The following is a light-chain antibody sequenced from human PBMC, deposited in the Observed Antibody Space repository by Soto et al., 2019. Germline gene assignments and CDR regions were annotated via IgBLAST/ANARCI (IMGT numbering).Light chain of an antibody. CDR2: SNN. V-gene: IGLV1-44*01. Sequence: VLTQPPSASGTPGQRVTISCSGSSSNIGSNTVNWYQHLPGSAPKLLTYSNNQRPSGVPDRFSGSKSGTSASLAISGLQSEDEGDYYCASWEDSPKGYVLGTGTKVTVL. CDR3: ASWEDSPKGYV. J-gene: IGLJ1*01. CDR1: SSNIGSNT.